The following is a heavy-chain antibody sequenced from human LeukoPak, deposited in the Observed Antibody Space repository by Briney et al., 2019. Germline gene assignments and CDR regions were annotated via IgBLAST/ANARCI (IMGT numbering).Heavy chain of an antibody. CDR1: GFTFSSYG. CDR3: AKDDRGSYLGGDFDY. J-gene: IGHJ4*02. D-gene: IGHD1-26*01. CDR2: IRYDGSNK. V-gene: IGHV3-30*02. Sequence: GGSLRLSCAASGFTFSSYGMRWVRQAPGKGLEWVAFIRYDGSNKYYADSVKGRFTISRDNSKNTLYLQMNSLRAEDTAVYYCAKDDRGSYLGGDFDYWGQGTLVTVSS.